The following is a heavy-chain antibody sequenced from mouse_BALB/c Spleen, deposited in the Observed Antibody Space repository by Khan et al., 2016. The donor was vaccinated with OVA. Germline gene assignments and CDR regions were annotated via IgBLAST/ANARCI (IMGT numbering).Heavy chain of an antibody. CDR2: ISTSGSYT. V-gene: IGHV5-6*01. Sequence: EVELVESGGDLVKPGGSLKLSCAASGFTFSSYGMSWVRQTPDKRLEWVAIISTSGSYTYYPDSVKGRFTISRDNAKNTLYLQMSSLKSEDTAMYYCARCLYGSSYDYYAMDYWGPGTSVTVSS. J-gene: IGHJ4*01. CDR3: ARCLYGSSYDYYAMDY. D-gene: IGHD1-1*01. CDR1: GFTFSSYG.